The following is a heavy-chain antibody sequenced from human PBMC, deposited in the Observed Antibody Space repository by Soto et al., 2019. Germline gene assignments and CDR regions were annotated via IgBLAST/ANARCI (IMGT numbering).Heavy chain of an antibody. CDR3: VKDRDRSSWYFSPFDL. CDR1: GFTFSGYA. V-gene: IGHV3-64D*06. CDR2: ISNNGGST. D-gene: IGHD6-13*01. J-gene: IGHJ2*01. Sequence: GGSLRLSCSGSGFTFSGYAMHWVRQAPGKGLEYVSGISNNGGSTYYTDSVKGRFTISRDNSKNTLYLLMSSLRTEDTAVYYCVKDRDRSSWYFSPFDLWGRGTLVTVSS.